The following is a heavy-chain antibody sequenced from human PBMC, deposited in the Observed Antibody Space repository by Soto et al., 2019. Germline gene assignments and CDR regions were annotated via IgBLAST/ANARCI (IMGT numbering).Heavy chain of an antibody. Sequence: GESLKISCKHSGFNFPTFWIAWVRQMPGKGLEWMGTIYPDDSDTRYSPSFQGQVTISVDKSTSTAYLEWNSLKASDTAIYYCARPEIPTRSNDYDYPFDLWGQGTLVTVSS. J-gene: IGHJ5*02. CDR1: GFNFPTFW. CDR3: ARPEIPTRSNDYDYPFDL. CDR2: IYPDDSDT. V-gene: IGHV5-51*01. D-gene: IGHD3-22*01.